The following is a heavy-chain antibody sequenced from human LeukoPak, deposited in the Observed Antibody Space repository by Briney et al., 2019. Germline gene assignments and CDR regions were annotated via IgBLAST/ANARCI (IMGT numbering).Heavy chain of an antibody. V-gene: IGHV3-53*01. CDR3: ARFNSSGYYFDY. Sequence: GGSLRLSCAASGFTVSSNYMSWVRQAPGKGLEWVSVIYSGGSTYYADSVKGRFTISRDNSKNTLYLQMNSLRAEDTAVYYCARFNSSGYYFDYWGQGTLVTVSS. D-gene: IGHD3-22*01. CDR1: GFTVSSNY. CDR2: IYSGGST. J-gene: IGHJ4*02.